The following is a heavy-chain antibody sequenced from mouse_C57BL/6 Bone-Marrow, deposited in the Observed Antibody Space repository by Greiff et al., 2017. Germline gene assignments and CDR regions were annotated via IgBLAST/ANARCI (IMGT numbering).Heavy chain of an antibody. CDR1: GYTFTNYW. CDR2: MHPNGGSP. CDR3: ARSYDYDDYTMDY. Sequence: VQLQQPGAELVKPGASVKLSCKASGYTFTNYWMHWVKQRPGQGLEWIGMMHPNGGSPDYNEKFKSEATLSVDKSSRTAYLELSSLTSEASAVYYCARSYDYDDYTMDYWGQGTAVTVSS. V-gene: IGHV1-64*01. D-gene: IGHD2-4*01. J-gene: IGHJ4*01.